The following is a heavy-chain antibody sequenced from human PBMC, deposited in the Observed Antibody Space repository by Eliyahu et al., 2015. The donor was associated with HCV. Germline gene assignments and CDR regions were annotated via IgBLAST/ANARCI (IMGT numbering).Heavy chain of an antibody. V-gene: IGHV4-4*07. D-gene: IGHD1-26*01. J-gene: IGHJ2*01. Sequence: QVQLQESGPGLVKPSETLSLTCTVSGGSISSYYWSWXRQPAGKGLEWIGRIYTSGSTNYNPSLKSRVTMSVDTSKNQFSLKLSSVTAADTAVYYCARILYSGSYRGDWYFDLWGRGTLVTVSS. CDR2: IYTSGST. CDR1: GGSISSYY. CDR3: ARILYSGSYRGDWYFDL.